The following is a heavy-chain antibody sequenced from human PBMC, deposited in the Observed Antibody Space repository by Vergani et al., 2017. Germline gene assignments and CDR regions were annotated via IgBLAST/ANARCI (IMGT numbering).Heavy chain of an antibody. V-gene: IGHV4-34*01. CDR2: INHSGST. CDR3: AGGQDDFVFDY. J-gene: IGHJ4*02. CDR1: GGSFSGYY. D-gene: IGHD3-3*01. Sequence: QVQLQQWGAGLLKPSETLSLTCAVYGGSFSGYYWSWIRQPPGKGLEWIGEINHSGSTNYNPSLKSRVTISVDTSKNQFSLKLSSVTAADTAVYYCAGGQDDFVFDYWGQGTLVTVSS.